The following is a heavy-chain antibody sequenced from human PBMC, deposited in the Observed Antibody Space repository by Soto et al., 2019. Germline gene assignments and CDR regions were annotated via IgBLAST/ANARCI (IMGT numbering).Heavy chain of an antibody. CDR2: IIPIFGTA. Sequence: QVQLVQSGAEVKKPGSSVKVSCKASGGTFSSYAISWVRQAPGQGLEWMGGIIPIFGTADYAQKFQGRVTITADESTSTAYMELSSLRSEDTAVYYCARGEYHYLYSSSWKENYYYYYGMDVWGQGTTVTVSS. J-gene: IGHJ6*02. D-gene: IGHD6-13*01. V-gene: IGHV1-69*01. CDR3: ARGEYHYLYSSSWKENYYYYYGMDV. CDR1: GGTFSSYA.